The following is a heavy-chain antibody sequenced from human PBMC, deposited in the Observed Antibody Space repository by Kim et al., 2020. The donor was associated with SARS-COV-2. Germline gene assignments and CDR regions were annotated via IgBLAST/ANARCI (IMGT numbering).Heavy chain of an antibody. CDR3: ASGGGNSGSWCEP. J-gene: IGHJ5*02. CDR1: GFTFSSYG. V-gene: IGHV3-33*01. CDR2: IWYDGSNK. D-gene: IGHD2-21*02. Sequence: GGSLRLSCAASGFTFSSYGMHWVRQVPGKGLEWVAAIWYDGSNKYYADSVKGRFTISRDNSKTTLYLQMNSPRAEDTAVYYCASGGGNSGSWCEPCGQGTLVTVSS.